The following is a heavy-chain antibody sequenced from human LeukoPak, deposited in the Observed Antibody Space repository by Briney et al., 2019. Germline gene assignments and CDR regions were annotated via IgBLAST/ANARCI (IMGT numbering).Heavy chain of an antibody. CDR2: ISSSSSYI. V-gene: IGHV3-21*01. Sequence: GGSLRLSCAASGFTFSSYSMNWVRQAPGKGLEWVSSISSSSSYIYYADSVKGRFTISRDNAKNSLYLQMNSLRAEDTAVYYCAKDRYSYYYMDVWGKGTTVTVSS. CDR1: GFTFSSYS. CDR3: AKDRYSYYYMDV. J-gene: IGHJ6*03. D-gene: IGHD5-18*01.